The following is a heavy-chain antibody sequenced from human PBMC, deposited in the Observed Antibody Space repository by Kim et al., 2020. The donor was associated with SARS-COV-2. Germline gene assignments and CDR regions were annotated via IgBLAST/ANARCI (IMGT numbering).Heavy chain of an antibody. Sequence: SETLSLTCTVSGGSISSSSYYWGWIRQPPGKGLEWIGSIYYSGSTYYNPSLKSRVTISVDTSKNQFSLKLSSVTAADTAVYYCARDVTNYDILTGYHGDAFDIWGEGTMVTVSS. CDR2: IYYSGST. CDR1: GGSISSSSYY. D-gene: IGHD3-9*01. J-gene: IGHJ3*02. V-gene: IGHV4-39*07. CDR3: ARDVTNYDILTGYHGDAFDI.